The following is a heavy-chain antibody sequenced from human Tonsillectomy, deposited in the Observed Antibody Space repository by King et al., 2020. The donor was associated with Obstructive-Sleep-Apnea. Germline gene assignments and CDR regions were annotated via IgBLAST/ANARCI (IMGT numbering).Heavy chain of an antibody. CDR1: GGSISSYY. J-gene: IGHJ5*02. D-gene: IGHD6-19*01. CDR2: IYYSGST. CDR3: AGYDYSSCWNCFDP. V-gene: IGHV4-59*08. Sequence: VQLQESGPGLVKPSETLSLTCTVSGGSISSYYWTWIRQPPGKGLEWIGYIYYSGSTAYNPSLKSRVTISLDTSTNQFSLKLSSVTAADTAVYYCAGYDYSSCWNCFDPWGQGTLVTVSS.